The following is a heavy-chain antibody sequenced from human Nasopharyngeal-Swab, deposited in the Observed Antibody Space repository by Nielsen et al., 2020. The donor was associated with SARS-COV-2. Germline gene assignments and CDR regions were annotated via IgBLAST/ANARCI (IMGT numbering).Heavy chain of an antibody. CDR3: ARMPSSPYYYYYYGMDV. D-gene: IGHD2-15*01. J-gene: IGHJ6*02. CDR2: IYYSGST. V-gene: IGHV4-59*08. Sequence: SETLSLTCSVSGGSVSSYYWSWIRQPPGKGLEWIGYIYYSGSTNYNPSLKSRVTISVDTSENLFSLKLSSVTAADTAVCYCARMPSSPYYYYYYGMDVWGQGTTVTVSS. CDR1: GGSVSSYY.